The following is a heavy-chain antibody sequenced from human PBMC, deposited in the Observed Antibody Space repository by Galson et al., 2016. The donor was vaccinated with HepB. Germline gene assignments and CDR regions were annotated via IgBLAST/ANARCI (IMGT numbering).Heavy chain of an antibody. J-gene: IGHJ4*02. V-gene: IGHV3-30-3*01. D-gene: IGHD4-23*01. CDR2: VSNDGNFQ. Sequence: SLRLSCAASGFSFSYYPMHWVRQAPDKGLEWVAIVSNDGNFQFYADSVKGRFTISRANYNNTLFLQMNSLRDEDTAVYYCARGNGGKGPLDYWGQGTLVTVSS. CDR1: GFSFSYYP. CDR3: ARGNGGKGPLDY.